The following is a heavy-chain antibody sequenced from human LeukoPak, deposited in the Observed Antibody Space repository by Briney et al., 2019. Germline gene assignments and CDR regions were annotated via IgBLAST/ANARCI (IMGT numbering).Heavy chain of an antibody. CDR3: ASVTLRYCSGGSCCPDY. CDR1: GFTFSSYS. D-gene: IGHD2-15*01. J-gene: IGHJ4*02. CDR2: ISSSSSYI. V-gene: IGHV3-21*01. Sequence: GGSLRLSCAASGFTFSSYSMNWVRQAPGKGLEWVSSISSSSSYIYYADSVKGRFTISRDNAKNSLYLQMNSLRAEDTAVYYCASVTLRYCSGGSCCPDYWGQGTLVTVSS.